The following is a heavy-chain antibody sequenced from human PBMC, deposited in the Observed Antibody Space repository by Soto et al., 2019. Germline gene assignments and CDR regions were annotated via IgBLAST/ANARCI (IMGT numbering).Heavy chain of an antibody. CDR2: IETDGSSA. CDR1: WFTFSSHW. V-gene: IGHV3-74*01. Sequence: WGALKLSFVAPWFTFSSHWVHRVRQAPGKGLVWVSRIETDGSSASYADSVQGRFTISRDNARNTVYLQMNSLRVEDTAVYYCTRDRPHNWFDPWGQGTLVTVSS. CDR3: TRDRPHNWFDP. J-gene: IGHJ5*02.